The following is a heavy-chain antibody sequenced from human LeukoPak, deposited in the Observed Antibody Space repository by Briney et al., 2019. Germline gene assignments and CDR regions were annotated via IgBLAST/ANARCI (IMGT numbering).Heavy chain of an antibody. J-gene: IGHJ3*02. CDR1: GFTFSSYS. Sequence: PGGSLRLSCAAFGFTFSSYSMDWVRQAPGKGLERVSSISSSSSYIYYADSVKGRFTISRDNAKNSLYLQMNSLRAEDTAVYYCARDMYSGSYSPWDAFDIWGQGTMVTVSS. CDR3: ARDMYSGSYSPWDAFDI. CDR2: ISSSSSYI. V-gene: IGHV3-21*01. D-gene: IGHD1-26*01.